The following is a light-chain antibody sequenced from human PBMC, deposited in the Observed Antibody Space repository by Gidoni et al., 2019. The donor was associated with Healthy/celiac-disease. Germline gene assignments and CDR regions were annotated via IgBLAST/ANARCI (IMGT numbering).Light chain of an antibody. J-gene: IGKJ5*01. CDR2: AAS. CDR1: QSISSY. CDR3: QQSYSTPIT. V-gene: IGKV1-39*01. Sequence: DIQMTQSPSSLSASVGDRVTITCRASQSISSYLNWYLQKPGKAPKLLIYAASSLQSGVPSRFSVSGSGTDFTLTISSLQPEDFATYYCQQSYSTPITFGQGTRLEIK.